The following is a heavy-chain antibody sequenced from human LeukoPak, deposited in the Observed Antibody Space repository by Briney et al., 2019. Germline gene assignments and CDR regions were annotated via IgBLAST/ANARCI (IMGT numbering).Heavy chain of an antibody. J-gene: IGHJ6*03. Sequence: SESLSLTCSVSGYSITSGYYWGWIRQPPGKGLEWIGSIYHTGNTFYDPSFNSRVTISVDTSKNQFSLKLSSVTAADTAVYYCARVIDPYYYYYMDVWGKGTTVTVSS. CDR3: ARVIDPYYYYYMDV. CDR1: GYSITSGYY. CDR2: IYHTGNT. V-gene: IGHV4-38-2*02.